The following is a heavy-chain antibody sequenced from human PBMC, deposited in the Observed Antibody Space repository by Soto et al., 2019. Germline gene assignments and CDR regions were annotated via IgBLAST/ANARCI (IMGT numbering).Heavy chain of an antibody. D-gene: IGHD3-10*01. V-gene: IGHV4-59*08. J-gene: IGHJ4*02. CDR3: ARHNYGSGSTYFDY. Sequence: QVQLQESGPGLVKPSETLSLTCTVSGGSISSYYWSWIRQPPGKGLEWIGYLYYSGSTNYNPSLTIPGTRSVDTSKNQFSLTLNSLPAADTAVYYCARHNYGSGSTYFDYWGQGTLVTVSS. CDR2: LYYSGST. CDR1: GGSISSYY.